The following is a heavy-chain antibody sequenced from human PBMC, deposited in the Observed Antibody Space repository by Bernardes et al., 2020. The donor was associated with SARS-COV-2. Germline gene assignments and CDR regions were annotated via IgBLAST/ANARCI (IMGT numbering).Heavy chain of an antibody. V-gene: IGHV1-8*01. J-gene: IGHJ5*02. CDR3: ATGVDYSYGLGWFDP. Sequence: ASMKVSCKASGYTFTSYDLNWVRQATGQGLEWMGWMNPNSGNTGYAQKFQGRLTMTRDTSISTAYMELSSLTSEDTAVYYCATGVDYSYGLGWFDPWGQGTLVIVSS. CDR1: GYTFTSYD. CDR2: MNPNSGNT. D-gene: IGHD5-18*01.